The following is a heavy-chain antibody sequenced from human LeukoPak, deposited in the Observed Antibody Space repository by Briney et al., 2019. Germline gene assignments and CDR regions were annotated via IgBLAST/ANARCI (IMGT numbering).Heavy chain of an antibody. J-gene: IGHJ4*02. V-gene: IGHV4-31*03. D-gene: IGHD3-10*02. CDR1: GGSISSGGNF. CDR3: AREGGYVERTLDS. CDR2: IYSSGRT. Sequence: PSETLSLTCTVSGGSISSGGNFWTWIRQHPGKGLEWIGYIYSSGRTYYNPSLKSRVTISLDTSKNQFSLKLSSVTAADTAVYYCAREGGYVERTLDSWGQGTLVTVSP.